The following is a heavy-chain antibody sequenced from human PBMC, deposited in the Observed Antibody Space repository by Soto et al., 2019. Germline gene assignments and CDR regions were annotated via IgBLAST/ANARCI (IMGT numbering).Heavy chain of an antibody. CDR3: ARGGITFGGVISDAFDI. Sequence: ASVKVSCKASGGTFSSYAISWVRQAPGQGLEWMGGIIPIFGTANYAQNFQGRVTITADESTSTAYMELSSLRSEDTAVYYCARGGITFGGVISDAFDIWGQGTMVTVSS. J-gene: IGHJ3*02. CDR2: IIPIFGTA. D-gene: IGHD3-16*01. CDR1: GGTFSSYA. V-gene: IGHV1-69*13.